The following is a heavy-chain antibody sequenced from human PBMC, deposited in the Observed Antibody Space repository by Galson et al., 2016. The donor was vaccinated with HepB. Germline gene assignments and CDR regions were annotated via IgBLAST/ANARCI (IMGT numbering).Heavy chain of an antibody. CDR2: ISYDESIK. D-gene: IGHD5-24*01. J-gene: IGHJ4*02. CDR1: GFTFRNYG. Sequence: SLRLSCAGSGFTFRNYGMHWARQAPGKGLEWVAVISYDESIKYYADPGKGRFTISRDNSKNTLYLQMSSLRAEDTAVYYCATNGDGYNYFLYWGQGTLVTVSS. CDR3: ATNGDGYNYFLY. V-gene: IGHV3-30*03.